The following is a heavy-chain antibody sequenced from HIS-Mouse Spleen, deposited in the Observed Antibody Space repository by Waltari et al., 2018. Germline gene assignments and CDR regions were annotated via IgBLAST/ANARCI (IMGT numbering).Heavy chain of an antibody. J-gene: IGHJ4*02. V-gene: IGHV3-23*01. Sequence: EVQLLESGGGLVQPGGSLRLSCAASGFTFSSYAMSWVRQAPGRGRGWVSAMRGSGARTSYADSVKGRFTISRDNAKKTLYLQMKSLRAEDTAVYYCLSVAIFSVANSYYFDYWGQGTLVTVSS. CDR1: GFTFSSYA. D-gene: IGHD1-7*01. CDR3: LSVAIFSVANSYYFDY. CDR2: MRGSGART.